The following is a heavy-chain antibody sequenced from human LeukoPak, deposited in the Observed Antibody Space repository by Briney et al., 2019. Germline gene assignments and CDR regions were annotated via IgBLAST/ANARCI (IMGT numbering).Heavy chain of an antibody. CDR3: ARAPPDCSGGSCYWYFDL. Sequence: ASVKVSCKASGYTFTNNYLHWVRQAPGQGLEWMGMIYPRDGSTSYAQNFQGRVTVTRDTSTTTVHMELRGLRSEDTAVYYCARAPPDCSGGSCYWYFDLWGRAPWSLSPQ. D-gene: IGHD2-15*01. J-gene: IGHJ2*01. CDR2: IYPRDGST. CDR1: GYTFTNNY. V-gene: IGHV1-46*01.